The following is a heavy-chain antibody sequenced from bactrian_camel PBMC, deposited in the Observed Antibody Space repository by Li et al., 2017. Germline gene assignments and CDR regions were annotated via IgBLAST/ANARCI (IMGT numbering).Heavy chain of an antibody. CDR2: LMKDGSE. V-gene: IGHV3S53*01. D-gene: IGHD3*01. CDR1: GFSVVESD. J-gene: IGHJ4*01. Sequence: HVQLVESGGGSVQAGETLRVSCTASGFSVVESDMGWYRQAPGHECELVGTLMKDGSEYYTPSLEGRFTISRDNAKKTVYLQMNSLKPEDTAVYYCAADPGSNIGMGTHLDVRAHTYYWGQGTQVTVS. CDR3: AADPGSNIGMGTHLDVRAHTYY.